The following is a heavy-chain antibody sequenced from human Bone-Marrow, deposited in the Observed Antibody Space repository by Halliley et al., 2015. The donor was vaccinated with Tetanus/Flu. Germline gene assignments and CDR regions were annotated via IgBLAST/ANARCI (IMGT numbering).Heavy chain of an antibody. J-gene: IGHJ4*02. D-gene: IGHD3-22*01. Sequence: SGADTHYADSVKGRFTISRDNSKNTLSLQMISLRAEDTAIYYCATSPHDSSGYYYMPVAYYCDYWGQGTLVTVSS. CDR2: SGADT. CDR3: ATSPHDSSGYYYMPVAYYCDY. V-gene: IGHV3-23*01.